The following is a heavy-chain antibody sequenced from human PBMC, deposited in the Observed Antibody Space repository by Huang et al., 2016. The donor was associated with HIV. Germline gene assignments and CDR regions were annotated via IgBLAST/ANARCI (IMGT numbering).Heavy chain of an antibody. Sequence: EVKVLESGGGLVQPGGSLGLSCVASGFTFNKYAMGWVRQGPGKGLVWVSLISGKGNKTYYADSVKGWFTISRDNSKNTVYLQMNSLRAEDAALYHCTVLLDYWGQGTPVTVSS. V-gene: IGHV3-23*01. CDR3: TVLLDY. CDR2: ISGKGNKT. CDR1: GFTFNKYA. J-gene: IGHJ4*02.